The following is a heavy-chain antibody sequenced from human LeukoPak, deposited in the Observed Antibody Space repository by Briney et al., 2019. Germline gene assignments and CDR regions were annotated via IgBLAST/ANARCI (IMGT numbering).Heavy chain of an antibody. CDR2: IYYSGST. V-gene: IGHV4-39*07. J-gene: IGHJ5*02. Sequence: PSETLSLTCTVSGGSISSSSYYWGWIRQPPGKGLEWIGSIYYSGSTYYNPSLKSRVTISVDTSKNQYSLKLSSVTAADTAVYYCARESDCSSTSCYQNWFDPWGQGTLVTVSS. CDR1: GGSISSSSYY. CDR3: ARESDCSSTSCYQNWFDP. D-gene: IGHD2-2*01.